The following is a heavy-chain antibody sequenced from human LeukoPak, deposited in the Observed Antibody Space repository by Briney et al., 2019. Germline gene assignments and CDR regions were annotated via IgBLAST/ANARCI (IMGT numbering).Heavy chain of an antibody. V-gene: IGHV3-66*01. CDR1: GFSVNINY. Sequence: RSGGSLRLSCAASGFSVNINYMSWVRQAPGKGLEWVSVLYGGDSPYYAASVKDRFTISTDNSKNTLYLQMNSLRAEDTAVYYCARGPGGSYSGAYLDYWGQGTLVTVSS. D-gene: IGHD1-26*01. CDR3: ARGPGGSYSGAYLDY. J-gene: IGHJ4*02. CDR2: LYGGDSP.